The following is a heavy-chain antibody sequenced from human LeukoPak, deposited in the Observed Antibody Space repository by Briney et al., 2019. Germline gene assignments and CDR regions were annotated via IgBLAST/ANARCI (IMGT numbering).Heavy chain of an antibody. CDR1: GYTFLSYG. CDR3: ARDDGSGYNPNWFDP. J-gene: IGHJ5*02. D-gene: IGHD3-22*01. CDR2: ISAYNGDP. Sequence: ASVKVSCKASGYTFLSYGISWVRQAPGQGLEWMGWISAYNGDPDYAQKFQSRVTMTTDTPTSTAYMELRSLRSDDTAVYYCARDDGSGYNPNWFDPWGQGTLVTVSS. V-gene: IGHV1-18*01.